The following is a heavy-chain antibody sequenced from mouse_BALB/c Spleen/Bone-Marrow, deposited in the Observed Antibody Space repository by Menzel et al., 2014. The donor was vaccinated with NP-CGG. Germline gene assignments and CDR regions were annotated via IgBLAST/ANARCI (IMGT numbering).Heavy chain of an antibody. D-gene: IGHD2-14*01. Sequence: EVQLQQSGAELVRSGASVKLSCTASGFNIKDYYMHWVKQRPEQGLEWIGWIDPENGDTEYAPKFQGKATMTADTSSNTAYLQLCSLTSEDTAVYYCTLYRFPHPWFAYWGQGTLVTVSA. CDR2: IDPENGDT. CDR1: GFNIKDYY. J-gene: IGHJ3*01. V-gene: IGHV14-4*02. CDR3: TLYRFPHPWFAY.